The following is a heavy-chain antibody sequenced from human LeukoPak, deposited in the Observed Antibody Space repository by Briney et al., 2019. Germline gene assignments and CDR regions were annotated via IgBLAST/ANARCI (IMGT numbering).Heavy chain of an antibody. Sequence: GESLKISCKCSGYSFTSYWIGWVRQMPGKGLEWMGIIYPGDSDTRYSPSFQGQVTISADKSISTAYLQWSSLKASDTAMYYCARLSYDFWSGYKSMPNWFDPWGQGTLVTVSS. CDR1: GYSFTSYW. J-gene: IGHJ5*02. V-gene: IGHV5-51*01. CDR2: IYPGDSDT. CDR3: ARLSYDFWSGYKSMPNWFDP. D-gene: IGHD3-3*01.